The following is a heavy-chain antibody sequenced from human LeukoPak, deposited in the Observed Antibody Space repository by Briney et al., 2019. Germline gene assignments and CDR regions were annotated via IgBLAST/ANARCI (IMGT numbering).Heavy chain of an antibody. J-gene: IGHJ3*02. D-gene: IGHD6-19*01. CDR3: YTSSGWYLDAFDI. CDR1: GGSFSGYY. CDR2: INHSGST. V-gene: IGHV4-34*01. Sequence: SETLSLTCAVYGGSFSGYYWSWIRQPPGKGLEWIGEINHSGSTNYNPSLKSRVTISVDTSKNQFSLKLSSATAADTAVYYCYTSSGWYLDAFDIWGQGTMVTVSS.